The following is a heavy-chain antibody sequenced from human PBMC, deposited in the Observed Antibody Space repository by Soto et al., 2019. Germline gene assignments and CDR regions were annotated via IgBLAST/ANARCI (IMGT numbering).Heavy chain of an antibody. J-gene: IGHJ4*02. CDR2: ISYDGSNK. CDR3: ARRDQARGASLD. D-gene: IGHD1-26*01. V-gene: IGHV3-30-3*01. CDR1: GFTFCSYA. Sequence: GGPLRLSCAASGFTFCSYAMHWVRQAPGKGLEWVAVISYDGSNKYYADSVKGRFTISRDNSKNTLYLQMNSLRAEDMAVYYCARRDQARGASLDWGQGTLVTVSS.